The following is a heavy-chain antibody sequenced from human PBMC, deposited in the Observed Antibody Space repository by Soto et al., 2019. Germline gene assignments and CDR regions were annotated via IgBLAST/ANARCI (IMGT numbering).Heavy chain of an antibody. CDR2: IYYSGST. CDR1: GGSISSGDYY. V-gene: IGHV4-30-4*01. D-gene: IGHD2-15*01. Sequence: QVQLQESGPGLVKPSQTLSLTCTVSGGSISSGDYYWSWIRQPPGKGLEWIGYIYYSGSTYYNPSIKSRVTISVDTSKNQFSLKLSSVTAADTAVYYCAREGYCSGGSCYPGEWGQGTLVTVSS. CDR3: AREGYCSGGSCYPGE. J-gene: IGHJ4*02.